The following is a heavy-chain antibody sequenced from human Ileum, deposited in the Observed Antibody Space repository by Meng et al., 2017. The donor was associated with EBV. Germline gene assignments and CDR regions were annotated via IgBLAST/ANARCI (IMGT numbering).Heavy chain of an antibody. D-gene: IGHD2-8*02. CDR3: ARRPTGIDY. Sequence: VQLPQWGAGLLRPSETLSLTCAVNGGSLSGAYWYWIRQPPGKGLEWIGEIIHGGSPSYNPSLKSRVTISIDTSKNQLYLMLSSVTAADTAVYYCARRPTGIDYWGQGTLVTVSS. CDR2: IIHGGSP. J-gene: IGHJ4*02. CDR1: GGSLSGAY. V-gene: IGHV4-34*12.